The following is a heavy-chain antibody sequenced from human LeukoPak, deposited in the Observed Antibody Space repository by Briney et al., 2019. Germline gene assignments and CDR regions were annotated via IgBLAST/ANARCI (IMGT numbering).Heavy chain of an antibody. J-gene: IGHJ4*02. V-gene: IGHV4-38-2*01. Sequence: TSETLSLTCAVSGYSIRSGYHWSWIRQPPGKGLEWIGSIYQSGSTYYNPSLKSRVTISVDTSKNQFSLNLSSVTAAGSAVYYCARHDFDSSGYLSFYFDYWGQGTLVTVSS. D-gene: IGHD3-22*01. CDR1: GYSIRSGYH. CDR2: IYQSGST. CDR3: ARHDFDSSGYLSFYFDY.